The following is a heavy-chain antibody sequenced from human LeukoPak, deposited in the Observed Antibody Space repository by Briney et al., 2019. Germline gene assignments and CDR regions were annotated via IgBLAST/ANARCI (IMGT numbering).Heavy chain of an antibody. CDR3: ARVYSSGFYNWFDP. D-gene: IGHD6-19*01. Sequence: SQTLSLTCSVSGGPIRSGSHYWNWLRQNPKKGLEWIGYIYYSGSTYINPSLKGRVIMSVDTSKNQFSLKLSSVTAADTAVYYCARVYSSGFYNWFDPWGQGTLVTVSS. J-gene: IGHJ5*02. CDR1: GGPIRSGSHY. V-gene: IGHV4-31*03. CDR2: IYYSGST.